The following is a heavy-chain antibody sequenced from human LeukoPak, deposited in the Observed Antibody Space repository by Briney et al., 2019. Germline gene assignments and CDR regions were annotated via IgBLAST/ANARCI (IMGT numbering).Heavy chain of an antibody. J-gene: IGHJ4*02. CDR2: IYTSGST. CDR3: ASRIAAAGSDFDY. D-gene: IGHD6-13*01. V-gene: IGHV4-61*02. CDR1: GGSISSGSYY. Sequence: TSQTLSLTCTVSGGSISSGSYYWSWIRQPAGKGLECIGRIYTSGSTNYNPSLKSRVTISVDTSKNQFSLKLSSVTAADTAVYYCASRIAAAGSDFDYWGQGTLVTVSS.